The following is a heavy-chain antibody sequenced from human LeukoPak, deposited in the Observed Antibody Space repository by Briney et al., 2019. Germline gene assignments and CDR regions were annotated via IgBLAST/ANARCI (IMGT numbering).Heavy chain of an antibody. CDR3: ARRGTWGGSDYFDY. CDR1: GSIFTSYW. V-gene: IGHV5-10-1*01. CDR2: IDPSDSYT. Sequence: GASLQISCEGAGSIFTSYWISWVRQLPGKGLEWMGRIDPSDSYTYYSPSFQGHVTISADKSTSTAYLQWSSLKASDTAMYYCARRGTWGGSDYFDYWGQGTLVTVSS. J-gene: IGHJ4*02. D-gene: IGHD3-16*01.